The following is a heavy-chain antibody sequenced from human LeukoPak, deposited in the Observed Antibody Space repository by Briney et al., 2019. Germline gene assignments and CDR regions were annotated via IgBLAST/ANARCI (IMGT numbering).Heavy chain of an antibody. CDR1: GYSFTSYD. CDR2: MNPNSGNT. V-gene: IGHV1-8*01. D-gene: IGHD1-14*01. CDR3: ARLTRYYYGMDV. Sequence: EASVKVSCKASGYSFTSYDINWVRQATGQGLEWMGWMNPNSGNTGYAQNFQGRVTMTRNNSINTAYMELSSLTSDDTAVYSCARLTRYYYGMDVWGQGTTVTVYS. J-gene: IGHJ6*02.